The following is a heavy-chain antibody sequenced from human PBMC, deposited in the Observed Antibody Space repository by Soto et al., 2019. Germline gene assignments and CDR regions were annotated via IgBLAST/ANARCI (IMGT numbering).Heavy chain of an antibody. CDR1: GGSLSGYY. J-gene: IGHJ5*02. V-gene: IGHV4-34*01. Sequence: SETLSLTCAVYGGSLSGYYWSWIRQPPGKGLEWIGEINHSGTTNYNPSLKSRVTISVDTSKNQFSLKLSSVTAADTAVYYCARVGVRDGDYGVSRFDPWGQGTLVTVSS. CDR3: ARVGVRDGDYGVSRFDP. D-gene: IGHD4-17*01. CDR2: INHSGTT.